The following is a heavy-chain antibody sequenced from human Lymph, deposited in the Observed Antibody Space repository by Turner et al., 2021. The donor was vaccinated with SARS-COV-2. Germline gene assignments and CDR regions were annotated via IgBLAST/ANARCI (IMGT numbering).Heavy chain of an antibody. J-gene: IGHJ6*02. CDR1: GIIVSRNY. CDR3: ARDLGTYGMDV. V-gene: IGHV3-53*02. Sequence: EVQLVETGGGLLQPGGSLRLSCAASGIIVSRNYMNWVRQAPGKGLEWVSVIYSGGTTYYADSVKGRFTISRDNSKNTLYLQVNSLRVEDTAVYYCARDLGTYGMDVWGQGTTVTVSS. CDR2: IYSGGTT. D-gene: IGHD6-13*01.